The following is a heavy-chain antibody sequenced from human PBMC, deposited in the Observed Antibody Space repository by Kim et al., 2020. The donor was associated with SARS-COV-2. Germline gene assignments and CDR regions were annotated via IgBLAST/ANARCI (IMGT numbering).Heavy chain of an antibody. CDR1: GGSFSSGSYY. CDR2: IYYSGST. CDR3: ARALRPHLTVAHFDY. D-gene: IGHD3-9*01. J-gene: IGHJ4*02. V-gene: IGHV4-61*01. Sequence: SETLSLTCTVSGGSFSSGSYYWSWIRQPPGKGLEWIAYIYYSGSTSYNPSLKSRLTISVDTSKNQFSLKLSPVTAADTAVYYCARALRPHLTVAHFDYWGQRTLVTVSS.